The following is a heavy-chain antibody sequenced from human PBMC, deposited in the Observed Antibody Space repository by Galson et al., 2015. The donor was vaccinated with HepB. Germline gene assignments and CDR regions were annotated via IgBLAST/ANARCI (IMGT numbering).Heavy chain of an antibody. J-gene: IGHJ6*03. CDR3: ARHSLLGGDFYDFWNPGYYYYYMDV. CDR1: GYSFTSYW. CDR2: IYPGDSDT. V-gene: IGHV5-51*01. D-gene: IGHD3-3*01. Sequence: QSGAEVKKPGESLKISCTGSGYSFTSYWIGWVRQMPGKGLEWMGIIYPGDSDTRYSPSFQGQVTISADKSISTAYLQWSSLKASDTAMYYCARHSLLGGDFYDFWNPGYYYYYMDVWGEGTTVTVSS.